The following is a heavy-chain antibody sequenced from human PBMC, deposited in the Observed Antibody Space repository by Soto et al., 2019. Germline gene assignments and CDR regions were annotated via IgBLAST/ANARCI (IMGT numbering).Heavy chain of an antibody. Sequence: SETLSLTCTVSGGSVSSGNYFWSWIRQPPGKGLEWIGYIHSSGSTNYNPSLKSRVTISADTSRNLFSLKLTSVTAADTAVYYCAILTKPTAVTTAFRGGYGLDVWGQGTTVTVSS. CDR2: IHSSGST. CDR3: AILTKPTAVTTAFRGGYGLDV. CDR1: GGSVSSGNYF. V-gene: IGHV4-61*01. J-gene: IGHJ6*02. D-gene: IGHD4-17*01.